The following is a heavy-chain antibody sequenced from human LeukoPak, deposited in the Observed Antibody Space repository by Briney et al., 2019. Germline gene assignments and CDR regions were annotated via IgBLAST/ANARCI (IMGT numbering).Heavy chain of an antibody. V-gene: IGHV3-49*04. Sequence: GGSLRLSCTASGFTFGDYAMSWVRQAPGKGLEWVGFIRSKAYGGTTEYAASVKGRFTISRDDSKSIAYLQMNSLKTEDTAVYYCTRDPDYVWGSYRPSFDYWGQGTLVTVSS. CDR2: IRSKAYGGTT. D-gene: IGHD3-16*02. CDR1: GFTFGDYA. CDR3: TRDPDYVWGSYRPSFDY. J-gene: IGHJ4*02.